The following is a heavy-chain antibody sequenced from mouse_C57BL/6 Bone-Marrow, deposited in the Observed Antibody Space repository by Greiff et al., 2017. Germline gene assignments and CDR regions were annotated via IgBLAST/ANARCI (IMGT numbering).Heavy chain of an antibody. Sequence: EVQGVESGGGLVKPGGSLKLSCAASGFTFSDYGMHWVRQAPEKGLEWVAYISSGSSNIYYADTVKGRCTISRDNAKNTLFLQMTGLRSADTAMCYYERLGLLRFACWDRGTLVTVTA. V-gene: IGHV5-17*01. CDR3: ERLGLLRFAC. CDR1: GFTFSDYG. CDR2: ISSGSSNI. D-gene: IGHD2-3*01. J-gene: IGHJ3*01.